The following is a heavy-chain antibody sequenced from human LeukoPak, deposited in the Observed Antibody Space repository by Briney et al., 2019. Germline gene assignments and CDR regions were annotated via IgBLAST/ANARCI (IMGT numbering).Heavy chain of an antibody. D-gene: IGHD3-22*01. CDR1: GFTFSSYW. Sequence: GGSLRLSCAASGFTFSSYWMHWVRQAPGKGLVWVSRINTDGSSTSYADSVKGRFTISRDNAKNTLYLQMNSLRVEDTAVYYCATTSSGYSLREFDYWGQGTLVTVSS. J-gene: IGHJ4*02. V-gene: IGHV3-74*01. CDR3: ATTSSGYSLREFDY. CDR2: INTDGSST.